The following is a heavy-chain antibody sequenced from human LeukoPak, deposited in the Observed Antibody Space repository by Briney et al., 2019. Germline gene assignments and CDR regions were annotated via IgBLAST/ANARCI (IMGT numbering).Heavy chain of an antibody. D-gene: IGHD4-23*01. CDR1: GFTVSSNY. Sequence: GGSLRLSCAASGFTVSSNYMSWVRQAPGKGLEWVSVIYSGGSTYYADSVEGRFTLSRDNSKNTLYLQMNSLRAEDTAVYYCAGGWLRTYGGNPDAFDIWGQGTVVTVSS. CDR3: AGGWLRTYGGNPDAFDI. J-gene: IGHJ3*02. V-gene: IGHV3-53*01. CDR2: IYSGGST.